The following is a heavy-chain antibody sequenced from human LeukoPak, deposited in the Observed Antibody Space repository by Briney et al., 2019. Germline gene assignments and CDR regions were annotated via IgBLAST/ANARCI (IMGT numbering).Heavy chain of an antibody. CDR3: AREGYYGSGSPPSLYFDY. J-gene: IGHJ4*02. CDR2: IKQDGSEK. V-gene: IGHV3-7*01. Sequence: GGSLRLSCAASGLTFSNYWMDWVRQAPGKGLEWVANIKQDGSEKNYVDSVKGRFTISRDNSRSTLYLQMNSLRPEDTAIYYCAREGYYGSGSPPSLYFDYWGQGTLVTVSS. CDR1: GLTFSNYW. D-gene: IGHD3-10*01.